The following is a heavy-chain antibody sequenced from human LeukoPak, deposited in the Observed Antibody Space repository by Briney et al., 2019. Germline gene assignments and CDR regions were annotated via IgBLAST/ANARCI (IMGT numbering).Heavy chain of an antibody. CDR2: IYCSVSS. J-gene: IGHJ4*02. CDR3: ARGDGAVLDY. CDR1: GGSVRSGGYN. Sequence: SETLSLTCSVSGGSVRSGGYNWSWIRQHPGKGLELVGYIYCSVSSYDSPSLESRVTISDDSSKTQFSLRLTSGTAADTAVYFCARGDGAVLDYWGQGPLVTVSS. D-gene: IGHD4/OR15-4a*01. V-gene: IGHV4-31*03.